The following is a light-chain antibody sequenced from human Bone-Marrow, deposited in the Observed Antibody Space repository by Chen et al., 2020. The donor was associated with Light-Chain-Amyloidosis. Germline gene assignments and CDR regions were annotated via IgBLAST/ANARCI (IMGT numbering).Light chain of an antibody. Sequence: YVLTQPSSASVAPGQTATIACGGNNIGSTSVHWYQQTPGQAPLLVVYDDSDRPSGIPERLSGSNSGNMATLTISRVEAGDEADYYCQVWDRSSDRPVFGGGTKLTVL. CDR1: NIGSTS. J-gene: IGLJ3*02. V-gene: IGLV3-21*02. CDR3: QVWDRSSDRPV. CDR2: DDS.